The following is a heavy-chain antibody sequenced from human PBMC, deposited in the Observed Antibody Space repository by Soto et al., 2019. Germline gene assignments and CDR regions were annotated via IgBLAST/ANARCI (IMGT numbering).Heavy chain of an antibody. CDR2: ISGSGDYI. CDR1: GFTFSTNA. Sequence: PGGSLRLSCAASGFTFSTNAMDWVRQAPGKGLEWVSAISGSGDYIYYADSVKGRFTMSRDNSRNTLYLQVNSLRVEDTAIYYCVKATSRGLHYYGREVWGQGTTVTVS. V-gene: IGHV3-23*01. J-gene: IGHJ6*02. CDR3: VKATSRGLHYYGREV.